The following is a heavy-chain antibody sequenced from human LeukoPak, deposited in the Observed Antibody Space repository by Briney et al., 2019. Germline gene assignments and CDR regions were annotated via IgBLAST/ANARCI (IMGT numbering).Heavy chain of an antibody. V-gene: IGHV1-24*01. CDR1: GYTLTELS. CDR2: FDPEDGET. D-gene: IGHD3-22*01. J-gene: IGHJ5*02. CDR3: ARELLTYYYDSSGFDP. Sequence: GASVKVSCKVSGYTLTELSMHWVRQAPGKGLEWMGGFDPEDGETIYAQKFQGRVTMTRDTSISTAYKELSRLRSDDTAVYYCARELLTYYYDSSGFDPWGQGTLVTVSS.